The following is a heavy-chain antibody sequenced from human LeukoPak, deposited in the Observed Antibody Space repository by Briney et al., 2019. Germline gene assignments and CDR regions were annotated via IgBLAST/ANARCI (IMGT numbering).Heavy chain of an antibody. D-gene: IGHD5-24*01. CDR2: ISGNDDST. Sequence: GGSLRLSCAASGFTFSSYAMSWVRQAPAKGLEWVSAISGNDDSTYYADSVKDRFTISRDTSKNTLFLQMNSLRAEDTAVYYCAKSGYNRFDYWGQGTLVTGSS. CDR3: AKSGYNRFDY. J-gene: IGHJ4*02. V-gene: IGHV3-23*01. CDR1: GFTFSSYA.